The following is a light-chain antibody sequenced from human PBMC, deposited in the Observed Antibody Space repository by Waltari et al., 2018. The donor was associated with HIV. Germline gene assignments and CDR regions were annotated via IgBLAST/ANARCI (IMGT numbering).Light chain of an antibody. J-gene: IGLJ2*01. CDR1: SSDVGGYNS. Sequence: QSALTQPPSASGSPGQSVTISCTGTSSDVGGYNSFSWYQQHPGKAPQVMIYEVSKRPSGVPDRFSGSKSGNTASLTVSGLQAEDEADYYCSSYAGSNNVVFGGGTKLTVL. CDR2: EVS. V-gene: IGLV2-8*01. CDR3: SSYAGSNNVV.